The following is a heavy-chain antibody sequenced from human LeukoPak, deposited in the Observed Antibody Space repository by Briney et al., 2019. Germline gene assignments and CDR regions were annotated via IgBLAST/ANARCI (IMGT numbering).Heavy chain of an antibody. D-gene: IGHD5-24*01. J-gene: IGHJ4*02. CDR1: GGSFSGYY. Sequence: SETLSLTCAVYGGSFSGYYWTWIRQPPGKGLEWIGEIHYSGRINYNPSLKSRVTISADTSNNHFSLKMNSVTAADTAVYYCSRGTDAYKCGNYWRQGTLVTVST. CDR2: IHYSGRI. CDR3: SRGTDAYKCGNY. V-gene: IGHV4-34*01.